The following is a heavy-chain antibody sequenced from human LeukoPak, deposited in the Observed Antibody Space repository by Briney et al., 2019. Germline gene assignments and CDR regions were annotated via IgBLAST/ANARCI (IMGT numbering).Heavy chain of an antibody. D-gene: IGHD3-22*01. CDR3: ARGLRSYDNSGYYWFDP. J-gene: IGHJ5*02. V-gene: IGHV4-59*01. Sequence: SETLSLTCTVSGGSISTYYWSWIRQPPGKGLEWIGYIYYSGSTNYSPSLKSRVTISVDTSKNQFSLKLNSVTAADTAVCYCARGLRSYDNSGYYWFDPWGQGTLVTVSS. CDR2: IYYSGST. CDR1: GGSISTYY.